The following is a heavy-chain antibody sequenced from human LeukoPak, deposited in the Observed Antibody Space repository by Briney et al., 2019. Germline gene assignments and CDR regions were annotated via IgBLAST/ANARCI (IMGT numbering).Heavy chain of an antibody. J-gene: IGHJ4*02. Sequence: PGRSLRLSCAASGFTFDDYAMHWVRQAPGKGLEWVSGISWNSGSIGYADSVKGRFTISRDNAKNSLYLQMNSLRAEDTASYYCAKDGYYDISWGFDYWGQGTLVTVSS. CDR1: GFTFDDYA. CDR3: AKDGYYDISWGFDY. V-gene: IGHV3-9*01. D-gene: IGHD3-22*01. CDR2: ISWNSGSI.